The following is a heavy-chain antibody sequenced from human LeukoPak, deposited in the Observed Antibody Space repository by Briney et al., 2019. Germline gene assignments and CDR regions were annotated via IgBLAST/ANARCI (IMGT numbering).Heavy chain of an antibody. J-gene: IGHJ6*02. D-gene: IGHD3-16*01. CDR3: AKDRRMMSSYYGMDV. Sequence: GGSLRLSCAASGFTFWSYGMHWVRQAPGKGLEWVAVISYDGRNENYADFGKGRITISRDNSKNTLYLQMNSLRAEDTAVYYCAKDRRMMSSYYGMDVWGQGTTVTVSS. V-gene: IGHV3-30*18. CDR1: GFTFWSYG. CDR2: ISYDGRNE.